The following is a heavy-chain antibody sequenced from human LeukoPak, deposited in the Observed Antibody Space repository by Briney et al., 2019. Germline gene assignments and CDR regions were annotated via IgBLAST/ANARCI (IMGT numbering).Heavy chain of an antibody. CDR1: GGSISSGGYY. Sequence: SQTLSLTCTVSGGSISSGGYYWTWIRQPAGKGLEWIGRIYTSGSINYNPSLKSRVTISVDTSKNQFSLKLNSVTAADTAVYYCARETAPDYSNFDCWGQGTLVTVSS. J-gene: IGHJ4*02. D-gene: IGHD4-11*01. CDR3: ARETAPDYSNFDC. V-gene: IGHV4-61*02. CDR2: IYTSGSI.